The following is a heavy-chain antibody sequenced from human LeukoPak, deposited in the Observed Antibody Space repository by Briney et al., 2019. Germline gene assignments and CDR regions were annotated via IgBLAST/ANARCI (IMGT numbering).Heavy chain of an antibody. D-gene: IGHD4-17*01. CDR2: IYYSGST. V-gene: IGHV4-59*01. Sequence: SETLSLTCTVSGGSISSYYWSWIRQPPGKGLEWIGYIYYSGSTNYNPSLKSRVTISVDTSKNQFSLKLSSVTAADTAVYYCARHFNYGDYNFDYWGQGTQVTVSS. CDR1: GGSISSYY. CDR3: ARHFNYGDYNFDY. J-gene: IGHJ4*02.